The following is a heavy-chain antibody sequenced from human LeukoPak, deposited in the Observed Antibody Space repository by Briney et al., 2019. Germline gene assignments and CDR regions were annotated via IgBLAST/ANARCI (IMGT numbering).Heavy chain of an antibody. CDR1: GYTFTSYG. V-gene: IGHV1-18*01. CDR3: AREIRGGIVVVTATPKHGNAFDI. D-gene: IGHD2-21*02. CDR2: ISAYNGNT. Sequence: GASVKVSCKASGYTFTSYGISWVRQAPGQGLEWMGWISAYNGNTNYAQKLQGRVTMTTDTSTSTAYMELRSLRSDDTAVYYCAREIRGGIVVVTATPKHGNAFDIWGQGTVVTVSS. J-gene: IGHJ3*02.